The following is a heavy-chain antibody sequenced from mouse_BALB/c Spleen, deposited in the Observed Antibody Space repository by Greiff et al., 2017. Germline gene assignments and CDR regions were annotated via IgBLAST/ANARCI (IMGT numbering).Heavy chain of an antibody. CDR1: GFSLTSYG. D-gene: IGHD4-1*01. CDR3: ARDFRLGRGFAY. J-gene: IGHJ3*01. CDR2: IWAGGST. Sequence: VKLQESGPGLVAPSQSLSITCTVSGFSLTSYGVHWVRQPPGKGLEWLGVIWAGGSTNYNSALMSRLSISKDNSKSQVFLKMNSLQTDDTAMYYCARDFRLGRGFAYWGQGTLVTVSA. V-gene: IGHV2-9*02.